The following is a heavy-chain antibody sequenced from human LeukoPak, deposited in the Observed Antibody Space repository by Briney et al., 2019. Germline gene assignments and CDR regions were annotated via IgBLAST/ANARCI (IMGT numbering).Heavy chain of an antibody. J-gene: IGHJ4*02. V-gene: IGHV4-34*01. CDR2: INHSGST. Sequence: SETLSLTCAVYGGSFSGYYWSWIRQPPGKGLEWIGEINHSGSTNYNPSLKSRVTISVDTSKNQFSLKLSSVTAADTAVYYCARVDGGNSIDSWGQGTLVTVSS. CDR3: ARVDGGNSIDS. CDR1: GGSFSGYY. D-gene: IGHD4-23*01.